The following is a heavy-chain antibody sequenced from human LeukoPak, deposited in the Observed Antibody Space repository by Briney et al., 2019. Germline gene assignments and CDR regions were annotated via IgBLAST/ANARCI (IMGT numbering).Heavy chain of an antibody. V-gene: IGHV3-30*03. D-gene: IGHD1-26*01. CDR2: ISFDGSNI. J-gene: IGHJ5*02. CDR3: ARGVGGTDNWFDP. Sequence: PGGSLRLSCAASGITFMSYGMHWVRQAPGKGLAWVALISFDGSNIDYADSVKGQFTISRDTSNNTLFLQMNSLRPDDTAIYYCARGVGGTDNWFDPWGQGTLVTVSS. CDR1: GITFMSYG.